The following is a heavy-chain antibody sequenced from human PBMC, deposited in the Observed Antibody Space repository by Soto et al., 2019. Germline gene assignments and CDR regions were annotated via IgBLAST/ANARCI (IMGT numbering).Heavy chain of an antibody. J-gene: IGHJ4*02. Sequence: GGSLRLSCAASGFNFSNYAMSWVRQAPGKGLEWVSLISATGGGTYYADSVKGRFTISRDNCHNTLYLQVHSLTAEDTAVYYCAKDRRAGGNSAFYFDFWGQGAQDTVS. CDR1: GFNFSNYA. CDR2: ISATGGGT. V-gene: IGHV3-23*01. D-gene: IGHD3-16*01. CDR3: AKDRRAGGNSAFYFDF.